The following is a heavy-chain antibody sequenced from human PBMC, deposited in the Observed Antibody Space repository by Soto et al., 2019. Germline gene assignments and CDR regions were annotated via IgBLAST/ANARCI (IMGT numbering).Heavy chain of an antibody. J-gene: IGHJ4*02. Sequence: QVQLVQSGAEVKKPGASVKVSCKASGYTFTSYDINWVRQATGQGLEWMGWMNPNSGNTGYAQKFQGRVTMTRNTSTRTAYMERSSLRSEDTAVYYCARGRPVALLYDSSGHFAYWVQGTLVTVSS. CDR2: MNPNSGNT. CDR1: GYTFTSYD. CDR3: ARGRPVALLYDSSGHFAY. D-gene: IGHD3-22*01. V-gene: IGHV1-8*01.